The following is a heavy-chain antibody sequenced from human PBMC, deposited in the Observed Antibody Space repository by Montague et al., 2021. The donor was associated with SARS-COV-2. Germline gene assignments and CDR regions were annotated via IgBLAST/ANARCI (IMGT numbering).Heavy chain of an antibody. V-gene: IGHV4-4*02. J-gene: IGHJ4*02. CDR2: IHHTGST. D-gene: IGHD1-26*01. Sequence: SETLSLTCVVSGDPITTDNWWTWVRLPPGKGLERVGEIHHTGSTNYTPSLKRRVSMSVDKSWHQFSLRLTSATAAATAIYHCARKGSGRSDLAYWGQGTLVTVSS. CDR1: GDPITTDNW. CDR3: ARKGSGRSDLAY.